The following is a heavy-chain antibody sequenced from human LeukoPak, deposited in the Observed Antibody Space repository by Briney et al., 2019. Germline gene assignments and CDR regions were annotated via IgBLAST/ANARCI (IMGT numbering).Heavy chain of an antibody. CDR3: ASVVDTAMVDY. CDR1: GGSISSSSYY. CDR2: IYYSGST. V-gene: IGHV4-39*01. Sequence: SETPSLTCTVSGGSISSSSYYWGWIRQPPGKGLEWIGSIYYSGSTYYNPSLKSRVTISVDTSKNQFSLKLSSVTAADTAVYYCASVVDTAMVDYWGQGTLVTVSS. D-gene: IGHD5-18*01. J-gene: IGHJ4*02.